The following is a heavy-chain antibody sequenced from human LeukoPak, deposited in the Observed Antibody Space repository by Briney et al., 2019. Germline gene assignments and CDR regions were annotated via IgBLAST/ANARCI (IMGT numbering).Heavy chain of an antibody. CDR3: ARDILATSIAAPYY. CDR2: INWNGGST. J-gene: IGHJ4*02. CDR1: GFTFDDYG. Sequence: GGSLRLSCAASGFTFDDYGMSWVRQAPGKGLEWVSGINWNGGSTGYADSVEGRFTISRDNAKNSLYLQMNSLRAEDTALYHCARDILATSIAAPYYWGQGTLVTVSS. D-gene: IGHD6-13*01. V-gene: IGHV3-20*01.